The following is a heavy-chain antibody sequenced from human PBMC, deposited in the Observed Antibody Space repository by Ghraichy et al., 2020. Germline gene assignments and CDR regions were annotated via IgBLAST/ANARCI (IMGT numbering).Heavy chain of an antibody. D-gene: IGHD3-22*01. Sequence: GGSLRLSCAASGFTFSSYAMSWVRQAPGKGLEWVSAISGSGGSTYYADSVKGRFTISRDNSKNTLYLQMNSLRAEDTAVYYCAKDLVWRHANYDSSGYYFDYWGQGTLVTVSS. V-gene: IGHV3-23*01. CDR3: AKDLVWRHANYDSSGYYFDY. CDR2: ISGSGGST. J-gene: IGHJ4*02. CDR1: GFTFSSYA.